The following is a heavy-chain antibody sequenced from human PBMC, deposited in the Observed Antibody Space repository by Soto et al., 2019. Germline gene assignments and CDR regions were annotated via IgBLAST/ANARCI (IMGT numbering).Heavy chain of an antibody. CDR1: GCTFTSYD. J-gene: IGHJ4*02. CDR2: VNPNTGNT. V-gene: IGHV1-8*01. D-gene: IGHD4-17*01. CDR3: ARFPSSTVVNDN. Sequence: ASVKVSRTASGCTFTSYDIHWVRQATGQGLEWMGLVNPNTGNTGYAQKFQGRVTMTRNTSINTAYMDLSSLRSEDTAMYYCARFPSSTVVNDNWGQGTLVTVSS.